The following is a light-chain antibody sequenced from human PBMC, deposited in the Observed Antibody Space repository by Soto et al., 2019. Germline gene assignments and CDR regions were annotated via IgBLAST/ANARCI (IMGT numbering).Light chain of an antibody. CDR3: QQSYSTPPWT. Sequence: DIQMTQAPSSVSASVGDRVTITCRGSQSISSYLNWYQQKPGKAPKLLIYAASSLQSGVPSRFSGSGSGTDFTLTISSLQPEDFATYYCQQSYSTPPWTFGQGTKVDIK. J-gene: IGKJ1*01. CDR1: QSISSY. CDR2: AAS. V-gene: IGKV1-39*01.